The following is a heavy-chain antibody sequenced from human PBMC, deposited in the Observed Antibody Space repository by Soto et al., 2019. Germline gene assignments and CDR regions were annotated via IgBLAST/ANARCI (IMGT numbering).Heavy chain of an antibody. V-gene: IGHV3-23*01. Sequence: EVQLLDSGGGLVQPGGSLRLSCAASGFTFSRYAMSWVRQAPGKGLEWVSIISDSGGVTYYADSVKGRFTISRDNSKNTLYLQMSSLRAEDTVVYYCASIDFEPQGGYWGQGTLVTVSS. D-gene: IGHD2-21*01. CDR3: ASIDFEPQGGY. CDR1: GFTFSRYA. J-gene: IGHJ4*02. CDR2: ISDSGGVT.